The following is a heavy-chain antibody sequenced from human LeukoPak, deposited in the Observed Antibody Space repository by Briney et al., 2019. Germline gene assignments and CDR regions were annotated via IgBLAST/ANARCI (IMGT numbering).Heavy chain of an antibody. Sequence: SETLSLTCTVSGASINNYYWSWIRQPPGKGLEWIGCIYDSGSTDYNPSLKSRVTISVDTSKNQFSLKLGSVTAADTAMYYCARTSSSWLWGQGTLVTVSS. J-gene: IGHJ4*02. CDR3: ARTSSSWL. CDR1: GASINNYY. CDR2: IYDSGST. V-gene: IGHV4-59*01. D-gene: IGHD6-13*01.